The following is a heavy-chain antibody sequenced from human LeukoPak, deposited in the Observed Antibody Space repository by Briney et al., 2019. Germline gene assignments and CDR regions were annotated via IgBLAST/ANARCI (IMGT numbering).Heavy chain of an antibody. J-gene: IGHJ6*03. CDR1: GYTFTSYD. CDR2: MNPNSGNT. D-gene: IGHD6-19*01. V-gene: IGHV1-8*01. Sequence: GASVKVSCKASGYTFTSYDINWVRQATGQGLEWMGWMNPNSGNTGYAQKFQGRVTMTRNTSISTAYMELSSLRSEDTAVYYCARGGIYSSGWWGHLYYYMDVWGKGTTVTISS. CDR3: ARGGIYSSGWWGHLYYYMDV.